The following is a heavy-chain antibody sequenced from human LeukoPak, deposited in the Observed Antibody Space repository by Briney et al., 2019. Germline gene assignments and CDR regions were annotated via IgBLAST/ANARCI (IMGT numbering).Heavy chain of an antibody. V-gene: IGHV1-46*01. CDR2: INPSGGST. D-gene: IGHD3-16*02. J-gene: IGHJ4*02. CDR3: AREVRSMITFGGVIVSVYYFDY. Sequence: ASVKVSCKASGYTFTTYYVHWVRQAPGQGLEWMGIINPSGGSTTYAQKFRGRLTMTRDMSTSTVYMELSSLRSDDTAVYYCAREVRSMITFGGVIVSVYYFDYWGQGTLVTVSS. CDR1: GYTFTTYY.